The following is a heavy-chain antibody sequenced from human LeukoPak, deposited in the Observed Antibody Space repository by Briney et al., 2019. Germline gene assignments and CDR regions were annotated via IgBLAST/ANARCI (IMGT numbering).Heavy chain of an antibody. CDR1: GGSFSAYY. CDR2: INHSGST. V-gene: IGHV4-34*01. J-gene: IGHJ4*02. Sequence: SETLSLTCAVYGGSFSAYYWSWIRQPPGKGLEWIAEINHSGSTKYNPSLKSRVTISVDTSKNQFSLKLTSVTAADTAVYYCARDRMGTIMVPIDYWGREPWSPSP. CDR3: ARDRMGTIMVPIDY. D-gene: IGHD3-10*01.